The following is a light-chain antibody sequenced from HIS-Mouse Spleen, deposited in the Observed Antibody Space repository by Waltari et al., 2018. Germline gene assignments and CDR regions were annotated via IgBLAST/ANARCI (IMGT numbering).Light chain of an antibody. J-gene: IGKJ2*01. Sequence: ETVLTQSPGTLSLSPGEGATLSCRASQSVSSSYLSWYQQKPGQAPRLLIYGASSRATGIPDRFSGSGSGTDFTLTISRLEPEDFAVYYCQQYGSSPPYTFGQGTKLEIK. V-gene: IGKV3-20*01. CDR2: GAS. CDR3: QQYGSSPPYT. CDR1: QSVSSSY.